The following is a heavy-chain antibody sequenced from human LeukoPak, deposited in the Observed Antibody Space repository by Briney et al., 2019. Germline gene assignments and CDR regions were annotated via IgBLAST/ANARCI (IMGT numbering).Heavy chain of an antibody. CDR2: ISAYNGNT. D-gene: IGHD1-1*01. J-gene: IGHJ6*03. V-gene: IGHV1-18*01. Sequence: ASVKVSCKASGYTFTSYGISWVRQAPGQGLEGMGWISAYNGNTNYAQKLQGRVTMTTDTSTSTAYMELRSLRSDDTAVYYCARVISKRYYYYMDVWGKGTTVTVSS. CDR1: GYTFTSYG. CDR3: ARVISKRYYYYMDV.